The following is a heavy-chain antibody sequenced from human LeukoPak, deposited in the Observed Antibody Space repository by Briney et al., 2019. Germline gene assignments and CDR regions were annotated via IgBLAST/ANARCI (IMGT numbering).Heavy chain of an antibody. V-gene: IGHV3-66*02. CDR2: IYSGGST. J-gene: IGHJ4*02. CDR3: AREGDGYNFYFDY. CDR1: GFTVSSNY. D-gene: IGHD5-24*01. Sequence: PGGSLRLSCAASGFTVSSNYMSCVRQAPGKGLEWVSVIYSGGSTYYADSVKGRFTISRDNSKNTLYLQMNSLRAEDTAVYYCAREGDGYNFYFDYWGQGTLVTVSS.